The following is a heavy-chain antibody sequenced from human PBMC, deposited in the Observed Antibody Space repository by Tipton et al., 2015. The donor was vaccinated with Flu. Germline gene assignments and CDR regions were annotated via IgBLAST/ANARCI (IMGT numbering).Heavy chain of an antibody. CDR2: IKQDGSEN. J-gene: IGHJ4*02. CDR3: ARDIIGDYGGD. D-gene: IGHD4/OR15-4a*01. CDR1: GFIFSSYW. V-gene: IGHV3-7*01. Sequence: SLRLSCAASGFIFSSYWMSWVRQAPGKGLQWVANIKQDGSENHYVDSVKGRFTISRDNAKNSLYLQMNSLRAEDTAVYYCARDIIGDYGGDWGQGTLVTVSP.